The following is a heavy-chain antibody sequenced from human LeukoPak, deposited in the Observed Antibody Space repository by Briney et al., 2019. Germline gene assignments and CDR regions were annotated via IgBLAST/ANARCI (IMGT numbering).Heavy chain of an antibody. V-gene: IGHV4-34*01. CDR1: GGSFSGYY. CDR3: ARELGSHKYYFDY. D-gene: IGHD5-18*01. Sequence: NPSETLSLTCAVYGGSFSGYYWSWIRQPPGKGLEWIGEINHSGSTNYNPSLKSRVTISVDTSKNQFSLKLSSVTAADTAVYYCARELGSHKYYFDYWGQGTLVTVSS. J-gene: IGHJ4*02. CDR2: INHSGST.